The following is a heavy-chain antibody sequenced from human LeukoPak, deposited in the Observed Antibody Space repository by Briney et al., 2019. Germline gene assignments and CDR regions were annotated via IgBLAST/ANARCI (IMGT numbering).Heavy chain of an antibody. V-gene: IGHV4-39*07. CDR3: ARGKQWLVRANWFDP. CDR2: IYYSGST. CDR1: GGSISSSSYY. J-gene: IGHJ5*02. D-gene: IGHD6-19*01. Sequence: SETLSLTCTVSGGSISSSSYYWGWIRQPPGKGLEWIGSIYYSGSTYYNPSLKSRVTISVDTSKNQFSLKLSSVTAADTAVYYCARGKQWLVRANWFDPWGQGTLVTVSS.